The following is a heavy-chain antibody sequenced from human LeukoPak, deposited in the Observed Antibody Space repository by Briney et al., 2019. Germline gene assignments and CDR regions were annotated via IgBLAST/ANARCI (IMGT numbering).Heavy chain of an antibody. CDR3: ARGIHSYYYYYYMDV. D-gene: IGHD5-18*01. CDR1: GFTFDDYG. Sequence: PGGSLRLSCAASGFTFDDYGTSWVRQAPGKGLEWVSGINWNGGSTGYADSVKGRFTISRDNAKNSLYLQMNSLRAEDTALYYCARGIHSYYYYYYMDVWGKGPRSPSP. J-gene: IGHJ6*03. V-gene: IGHV3-20*04. CDR2: INWNGGST.